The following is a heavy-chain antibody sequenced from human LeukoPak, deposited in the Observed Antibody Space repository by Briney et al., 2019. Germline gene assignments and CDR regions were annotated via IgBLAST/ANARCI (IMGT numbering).Heavy chain of an antibody. J-gene: IGHJ5*02. CDR1: GFRFTDYS. Sequence: PGESLKISCQASGFRFTDYSIGWVRQMPGKGLEWVGIIYPGDFNTKYSPSFQGQVTMSADNAITTVYLQWTSLKASDTAIYYCARQSVPGARWWFDPWGQGTLVTVSS. D-gene: IGHD6-19*01. CDR2: IYPGDFNT. CDR3: ARQSVPGARWWFDP. V-gene: IGHV5-51*01.